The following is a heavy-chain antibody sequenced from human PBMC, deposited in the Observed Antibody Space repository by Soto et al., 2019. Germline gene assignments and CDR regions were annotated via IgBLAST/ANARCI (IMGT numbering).Heavy chain of an antibody. J-gene: IGHJ4*02. Sequence: ASVKVSCKTSGYIFISNAMHWVRQAPGQRLEWMGWINAGNGNTKYSQKFQGRVTITRDTSASTAYMELSSLRSEDTAVYYCARGSGYYYWDDYWGQGTLVTVSS. D-gene: IGHD3-22*01. CDR3: ARGSGYYYWDDY. CDR1: GYIFISNA. CDR2: INAGNGNT. V-gene: IGHV1-3*01.